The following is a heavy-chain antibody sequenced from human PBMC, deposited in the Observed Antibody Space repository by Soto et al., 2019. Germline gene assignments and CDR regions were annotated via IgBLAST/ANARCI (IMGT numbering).Heavy chain of an antibody. CDR1: GYTFTSYG. D-gene: IGHD4-17*01. CDR3: ARDSKVTTTDRENWFDP. Sequence: ASVKVSCKASGYTFTSYGISWVRQAPGQGLEWMGWISAYNGNTNYAQKLQGRVTMTTDTSTSTAYMELRSLRSDDTAVYYCARDSKVTTTDRENWFDPWGQGTLVTVSS. V-gene: IGHV1-18*01. J-gene: IGHJ5*02. CDR2: ISAYNGNT.